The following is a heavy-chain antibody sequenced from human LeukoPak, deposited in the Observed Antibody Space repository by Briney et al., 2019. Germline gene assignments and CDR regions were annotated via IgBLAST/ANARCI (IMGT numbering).Heavy chain of an antibody. CDR3: ARDLRHSYGPGLNYMDV. Sequence: KPSETLSLTCTVSGGSISSYYWSWIRQPPGKGLEWIGYIYYSGSTNYNPSLKSRVTISVDTSKNQFSLKLSSVTAADTAVYYCARDLRHSYGPGLNYMDVWGKGTTVTVSS. CDR2: IYYSGST. J-gene: IGHJ6*03. CDR1: GGSISSYY. V-gene: IGHV4-59*01. D-gene: IGHD5-18*01.